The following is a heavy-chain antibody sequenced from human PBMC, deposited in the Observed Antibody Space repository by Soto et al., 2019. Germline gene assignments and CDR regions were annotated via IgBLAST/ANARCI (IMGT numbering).Heavy chain of an antibody. J-gene: IGHJ4*02. D-gene: IGHD6-13*01. Sequence: PSETLSLTCAVYGGSFSGYYWSWIRQPPGKGLEWIGEINHSGSTNYNPSLKSRVTISVDTSKNQFSLKLSSVTAADTAVYYCARGGHHEAAAGTLSPEPSDYWGQGPLVTVSS. V-gene: IGHV4-34*01. CDR3: ARGGHHEAAAGTLSPEPSDY. CDR1: GGSFSGYY. CDR2: INHSGST.